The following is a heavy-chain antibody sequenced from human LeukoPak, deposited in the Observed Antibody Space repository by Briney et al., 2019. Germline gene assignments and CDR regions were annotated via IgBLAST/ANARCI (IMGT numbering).Heavy chain of an antibody. CDR3: ARRRVSSRPSPGARFDP. D-gene: IGHD6-6*01. Sequence: SETLSLTCAVYGGSFSGYYWSWIRQPPGKGLERIGEINHSGSTNYNPSLKSRVTISVDTSKNQFSLKLSSVTAADTAVYYCARRRVSSRPSPGARFDPWGQGTLVTVSS. V-gene: IGHV4-34*01. J-gene: IGHJ5*02. CDR1: GGSFSGYY. CDR2: INHSGST.